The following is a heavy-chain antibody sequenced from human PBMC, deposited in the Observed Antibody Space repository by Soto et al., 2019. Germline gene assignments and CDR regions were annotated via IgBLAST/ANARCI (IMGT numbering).Heavy chain of an antibody. CDR1: GVSFSGYY. CDR3: ARGNWNYDLLGSPLDY. Sequence: SETLSLTCAVYGVSFSGYYWGWIRQPPGKGLEWIGEINHSGSTNYNPSLKSRVTISVDTSKNQFSLKLSSVTAADTAVYYCARGNWNYDLLGSPLDYWGQGTLVTVSS. CDR2: INHSGST. D-gene: IGHD1-7*01. V-gene: IGHV4-34*01. J-gene: IGHJ4*02.